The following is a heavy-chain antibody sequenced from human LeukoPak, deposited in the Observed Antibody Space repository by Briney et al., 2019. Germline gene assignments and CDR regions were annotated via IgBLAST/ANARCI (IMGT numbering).Heavy chain of an antibody. Sequence: PGGSLRLSCAASGFTFSSYAMSWVRQAPGKGLEWVSAISGSGGSTYYADSVKGRFTISRGNSKNTLYLQMNSLRAEDTAVYYCAKAGAIMVYAKYYFDYWGQGTLVTVSS. D-gene: IGHD2-8*01. J-gene: IGHJ4*02. CDR1: GFTFSSYA. CDR2: ISGSGGST. V-gene: IGHV3-23*01. CDR3: AKAGAIMVYAKYYFDY.